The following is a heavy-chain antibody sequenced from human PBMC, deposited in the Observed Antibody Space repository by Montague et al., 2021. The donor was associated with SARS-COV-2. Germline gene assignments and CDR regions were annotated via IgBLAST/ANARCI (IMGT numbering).Heavy chain of an antibody. Sequence: SETLSLTCTVSGGSISSSSYYWGWIRQPPGKGLEWIGNIYYSGTTXYKPSLQSRGTISVDTSKNHLSLRLSSVTAADTAVYFCARGMIRGVTTPFDYWGQGSQVTVSS. CDR1: GGSISSSSYY. J-gene: IGHJ4*02. D-gene: IGHD3-10*01. CDR3: ARGMIRGVTTPFDY. V-gene: IGHV4-39*02. CDR2: IYYSGTT.